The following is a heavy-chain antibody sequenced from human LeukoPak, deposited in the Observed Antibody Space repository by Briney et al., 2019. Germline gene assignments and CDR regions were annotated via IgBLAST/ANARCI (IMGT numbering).Heavy chain of an antibody. V-gene: IGHV1-8*01. D-gene: IGHD1-26*01. CDR3: AAWDNAFDI. CDR1: GYTFTSHD. J-gene: IGHJ3*02. Sequence: ASVKVSCKASGYTFTSHDINWVRQATGQGLEWMGWMNPNSGNTGYAQKFQGRVTMTRDTSINTAYMELHSLRSEDTAVYYCAAWDNAFDIWGQGTMVTVSS. CDR2: MNPNSGNT.